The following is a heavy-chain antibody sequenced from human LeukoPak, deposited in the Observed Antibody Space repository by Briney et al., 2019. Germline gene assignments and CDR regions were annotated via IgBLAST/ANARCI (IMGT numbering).Heavy chain of an antibody. CDR3: ARLEDGSGSG. J-gene: IGHJ4*02. CDR1: GGSISSSSYY. Sequence: PSETLSLTRTVSGGSISSSSYYWGWIRQPPGKGLEWIGSIYYSGSTYYNPSLKSRVTISVDTSKNQFSLKLSSVTAADTAVYYCARLEDGSGSGWGQGTLVTVSS. V-gene: IGHV4-39*01. D-gene: IGHD3-10*01. CDR2: IYYSGST.